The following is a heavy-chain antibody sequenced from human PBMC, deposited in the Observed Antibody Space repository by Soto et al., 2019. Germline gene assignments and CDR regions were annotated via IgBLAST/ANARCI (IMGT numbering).Heavy chain of an antibody. D-gene: IGHD3-3*01. Sequence: EVQLLESGGGLVQPGGSLRLSCAASGFTFSSYAMSWVRQAPGKGLEWVSAISGSGGSTYYADSVKGRFTISRDNSKNTLYLQMNRLRAEDTAVYYCAKEGQYYDFWSGYPYFDYWGQGTLVTVSS. CDR1: GFTFSSYA. J-gene: IGHJ4*02. V-gene: IGHV3-23*01. CDR3: AKEGQYYDFWSGYPYFDY. CDR2: ISGSGGST.